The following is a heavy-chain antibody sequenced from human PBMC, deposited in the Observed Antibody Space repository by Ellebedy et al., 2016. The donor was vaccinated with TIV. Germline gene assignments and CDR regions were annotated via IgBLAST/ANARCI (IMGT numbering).Heavy chain of an antibody. V-gene: IGHV3-74*01. Sequence: PGGSLRLSCAASGFTFSNYWIHWVRHAPGKGLVWVSHISSDGSSTNYAASVKGRFTISRDNSKNTLYLLMDSLRAEDAAVYYCAKASAAARPYFFDYWGQGTLVTVSS. CDR3: AKASAAARPYFFDY. D-gene: IGHD6-6*01. CDR1: GFTFSNYW. CDR2: ISSDGSST. J-gene: IGHJ4*02.